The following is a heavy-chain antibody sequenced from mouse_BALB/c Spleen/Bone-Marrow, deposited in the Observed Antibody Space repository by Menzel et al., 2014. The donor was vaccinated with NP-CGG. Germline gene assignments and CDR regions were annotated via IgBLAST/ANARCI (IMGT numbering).Heavy chain of an antibody. Sequence: EVHLGEAGPGLMKPSQSLSLTCTVTGYSITSAYAWNWIRQFLGDKLERMGYITSSGHTSYNPSLKSRISITRDTSKNQFFLQLNSVTTEDTATYFCARSGNFFAYWGQGTTLTVSS. D-gene: IGHD3-1*01. CDR1: GYSITSAYA. V-gene: IGHV3-2*02. CDR3: ARSGNFFAY. J-gene: IGHJ2*01. CDR2: ITSSGHT.